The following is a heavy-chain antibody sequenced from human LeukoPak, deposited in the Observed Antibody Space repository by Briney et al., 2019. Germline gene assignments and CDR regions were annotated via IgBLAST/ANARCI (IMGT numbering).Heavy chain of an antibody. J-gene: IGHJ4*02. CDR2: INPSGGST. Sequence: ASVKVSCKASGYTFTSYYMHWVRQAPGQGLEWMGIINPSGGSTSYAQKFQGRVTMTRDMSTSTVYMELSSLRSEDTAVYYCARGPLYYYDSSGYSYLDYWGQGTLVTVSS. CDR3: ARGPLYYYDSSGYSYLDY. V-gene: IGHV1-46*01. D-gene: IGHD3-22*01. CDR1: GYTFTSYY.